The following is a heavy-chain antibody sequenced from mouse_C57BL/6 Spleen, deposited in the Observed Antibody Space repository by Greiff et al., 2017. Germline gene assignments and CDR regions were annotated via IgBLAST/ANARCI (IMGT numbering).Heavy chain of an antibody. CDR2: IRNKANGYTT. V-gene: IGHV7-3*01. D-gene: IGHD2-12*01. CDR1: GFTFTDYY. CDR3: ARDYDVLFDY. Sequence: EVKLVESGGGLVQPGGSLSLSCAASGFTFTDYYMSWVRQPPGKALEWLGFIRNKANGYTTEYSASVKGRFTISRDNSQSILYLQMNALRAEDSATYYCARDYDVLFDYWGQGTTLTVSS. J-gene: IGHJ2*01.